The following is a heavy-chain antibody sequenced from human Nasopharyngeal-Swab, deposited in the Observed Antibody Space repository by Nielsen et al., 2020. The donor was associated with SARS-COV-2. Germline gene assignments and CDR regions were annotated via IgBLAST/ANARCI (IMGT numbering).Heavy chain of an antibody. V-gene: IGHV3-23*01. J-gene: IGHJ3*02. CDR3: AKRVLRAGAFDI. CDR2: ISGSGGST. D-gene: IGHD3-3*01. Sequence: GESLKISCAASGFTFSSYAMSWVRQAPGKGLEWVSAISGSGGSTYYADSVKGRFTISRDTSNNTLYLQMNSLRAEDTAVYYCAKRVLRAGAFDIWGQGTMVTVSS. CDR1: GFTFSSYA.